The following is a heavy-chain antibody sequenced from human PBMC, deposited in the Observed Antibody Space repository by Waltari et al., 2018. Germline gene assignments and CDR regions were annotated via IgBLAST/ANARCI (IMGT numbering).Heavy chain of an antibody. CDR3: ARALEGNRASPWAF. Sequence: VHLLESGGDLVHPGGSLRLSCAASRFIFSNFVMTWVRQAPGKGLEWVAVIWYDGSNKYYADSVKGRFTISRDNSKNTLYLQMNSLRAEDTAVYYCARALEGNRASPWAFWGQGTLVTVSS. D-gene: IGHD4-4*01. V-gene: IGHV3-33*08. CDR2: IWYDGSNK. J-gene: IGHJ4*02. CDR1: RFIFSNFV.